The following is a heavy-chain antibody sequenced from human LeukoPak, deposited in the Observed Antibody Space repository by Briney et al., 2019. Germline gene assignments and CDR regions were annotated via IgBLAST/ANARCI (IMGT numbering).Heavy chain of an antibody. Sequence: SETLSLTCTVSGGSISSYYWSWIRQPPGKGLEWIGYIYYSGSTNYNPSPKSRVTISVDTSKNQFSLKLSSVTAADTAVYYCASLGTAMVSLDYWGQGTLVTVSS. D-gene: IGHD5-18*01. CDR3: ASLGTAMVSLDY. V-gene: IGHV4-59*01. J-gene: IGHJ4*02. CDR2: IYYSGST. CDR1: GGSISSYY.